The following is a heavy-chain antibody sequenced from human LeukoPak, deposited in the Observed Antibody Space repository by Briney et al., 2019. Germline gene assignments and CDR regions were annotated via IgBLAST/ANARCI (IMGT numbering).Heavy chain of an antibody. Sequence: SETLSLTCTVSGGSISSSSYYWGWIRQPPGKGLEWIGEINHSGSTNYNPSLKNRVTISVDTSKNQFSLKLSSVTAADTAVYYCARVYNWNWSWFDPWGQGTLVTVSS. CDR1: GGSISSSSYY. D-gene: IGHD1-7*01. V-gene: IGHV4-39*07. J-gene: IGHJ5*02. CDR3: ARVYNWNWSWFDP. CDR2: INHSGST.